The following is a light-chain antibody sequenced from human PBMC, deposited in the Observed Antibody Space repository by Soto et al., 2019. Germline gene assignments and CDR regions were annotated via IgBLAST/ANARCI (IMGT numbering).Light chain of an antibody. Sequence: EIVLTQSPGTLSLSPGETVTLSCRASQTVGTNFLAWYQQKPGQAPRLLMFGTSNRATDIPDRFGGSGSGTDFTLTIRRLEPEDVAVYYCQHYSRTLPWTFGQGTKVEIK. CDR2: GTS. J-gene: IGKJ1*01. V-gene: IGKV3-20*01. CDR1: QTVGTNF. CDR3: QHYSRTLPWT.